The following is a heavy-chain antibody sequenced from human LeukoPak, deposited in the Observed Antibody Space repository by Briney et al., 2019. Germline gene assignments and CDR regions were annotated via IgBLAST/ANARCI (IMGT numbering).Heavy chain of an antibody. CDR3: ARGFTYYDYIWGSYPTYYFDY. CDR1: GYTFTSYG. D-gene: IGHD3-16*01. J-gene: IGHJ4*02. V-gene: IGHV1-18*01. Sequence: GASVKVSCKASGYTFTSYGISWVRQAPGQGLEWMGWISAYNGNTNYAQKLQGRVTMTTDTSTGTAYMELRSLRSDDTAVYYCARGFTYYDYIWGSYPTYYFDYWGQGTLVTVSS. CDR2: ISAYNGNT.